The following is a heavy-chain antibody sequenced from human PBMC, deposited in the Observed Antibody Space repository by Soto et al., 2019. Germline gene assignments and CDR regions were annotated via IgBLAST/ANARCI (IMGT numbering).Heavy chain of an antibody. J-gene: IGHJ4*02. V-gene: IGHV4-39*01. CDR1: GGSISSSSYY. CDR2: IYYSGST. CDR3: ARRLYGGSIPFDY. Sequence: SETLSLTCTVSGGSISSSSYYWGWIRQPPGKGLEWIGSIYYSGSTYYNPSLKSRVTISVDTSKNQFSLKLSSVTAADTAVYYCARRLYGGSIPFDYWGQGTLVTVSS. D-gene: IGHD6-13*01.